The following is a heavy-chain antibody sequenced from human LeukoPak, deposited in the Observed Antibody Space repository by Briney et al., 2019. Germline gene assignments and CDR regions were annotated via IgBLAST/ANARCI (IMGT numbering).Heavy chain of an antibody. V-gene: IGHV4-59*08. J-gene: IGHJ5*02. CDR1: GGSISGYH. D-gene: IGHD2-15*01. CDR2: IFYTGNT. Sequence: SETLSLTCTVTGGSISGYHWNWIRQSPGKGLEWVWNIFYTGNTDYNPSLKSRVTISINTSKNEISLILRSVTAADTAVYYCARKTYCSGGRCYGENWFDPWGQRILVTVSS. CDR3: ARKTYCSGGRCYGENWFDP.